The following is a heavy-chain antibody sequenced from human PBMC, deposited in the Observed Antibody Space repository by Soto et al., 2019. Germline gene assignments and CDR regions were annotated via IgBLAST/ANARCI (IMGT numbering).Heavy chain of an antibody. J-gene: IGHJ3*02. Sequence: GVLRLSCAASGLTFNNAWMNWVRQAPGKGLEWVGRIKSKNDGGATEYSAPVKDRFTISRDDSKNTLYLQMNSLKTEDTAVYYCTTDAQWGIWGQGTMVTVSS. CDR1: GLTFNNAW. V-gene: IGHV3-15*07. D-gene: IGHD2-8*01. CDR3: TTDAQWGI. CDR2: IKSKNDGGAT.